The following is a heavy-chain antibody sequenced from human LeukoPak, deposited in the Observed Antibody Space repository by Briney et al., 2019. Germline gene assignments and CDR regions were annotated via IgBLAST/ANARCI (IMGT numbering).Heavy chain of an antibody. V-gene: IGHV4-61*02. CDR3: AGGLGNCGSSSCSDS. CDR1: GGSISSGGYY. D-gene: IGHD2-2*01. Sequence: PSETLSLTCSVSGGSISSGGYYCSWIRQPAGKGLEWIGRIYTSGSTNYNPSLKSRVTISIDTSKNQFSLKLSSVTAADTAVYYCAGGLGNCGSSSCSDSWGQGTLVTVSS. CDR2: IYTSGST. J-gene: IGHJ4*02.